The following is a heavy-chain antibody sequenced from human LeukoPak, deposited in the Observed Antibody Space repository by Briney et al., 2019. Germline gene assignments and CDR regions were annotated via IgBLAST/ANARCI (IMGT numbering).Heavy chain of an antibody. J-gene: IGHJ4*02. CDR2: IREDGS. D-gene: IGHD7-27*01. CDR3: ARDVNWGHFDY. Sequence: PGGSLRLSCAASGFTFGTYWMAWVRQGPGKGLEWVASIREDGSDYVAPMTGRFAISRNNAKNSVYLQMNSLRAEDTAVYYCARDVNWGHFDYWGQGALVTVSS. V-gene: IGHV3-7*01. CDR1: GFTFGTYW.